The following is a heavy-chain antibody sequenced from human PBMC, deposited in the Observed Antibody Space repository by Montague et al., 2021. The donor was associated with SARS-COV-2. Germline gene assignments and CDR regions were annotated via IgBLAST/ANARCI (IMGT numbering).Heavy chain of an antibody. D-gene: IGHD6-13*01. V-gene: IGHV4-59*13. Sequence: SETLSLTCTVSGDSIRSYHWTWIRQPPGKGLEWIGRISDSGRTIXXFSLTSRVTISVDTAKNQFFLNLRSMFAADTAIYYCTSDRATAAADDYYYGMDVWGPGTTVTVSS. CDR3: TSDRATAAADDYYYGMDV. J-gene: IGHJ6*02. CDR2: ISDSGRT. CDR1: GDSIRSYH.